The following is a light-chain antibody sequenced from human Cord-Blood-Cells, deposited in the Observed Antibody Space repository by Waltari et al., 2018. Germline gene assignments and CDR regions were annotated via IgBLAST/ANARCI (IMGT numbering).Light chain of an antibody. CDR3: QQSYSTLIT. Sequence: DIQMTQSPSSLSASVGDRVTIPCRASQSISSYLNWYQQKPGKAPKLLIYASSSLQSGVRSRFSGSGSGTDFTLTISSLQPEDFATYYCQQSYSTLITFGQGTRLEIK. CDR1: QSISSY. V-gene: IGKV1-39*01. CDR2: ASS. J-gene: IGKJ5*01.